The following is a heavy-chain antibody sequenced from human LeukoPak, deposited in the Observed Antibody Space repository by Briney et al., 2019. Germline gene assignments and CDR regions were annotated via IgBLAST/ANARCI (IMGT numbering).Heavy chain of an antibody. Sequence: GESLKISCKGSGYSFTSYWIGWVRQMPGKGLEWMGIIYPGDSDTRYSPSFQGQVTISADKSISTAYLQWSSLKASDTAMYYCARLGLSRREGGYHPSYFDYWGQGTLVTVSS. CDR1: GYSFTSYW. J-gene: IGHJ4*02. CDR2: IYPGDSDT. V-gene: IGHV5-51*01. D-gene: IGHD5-18*01. CDR3: ARLGLSRREGGYHPSYFDY.